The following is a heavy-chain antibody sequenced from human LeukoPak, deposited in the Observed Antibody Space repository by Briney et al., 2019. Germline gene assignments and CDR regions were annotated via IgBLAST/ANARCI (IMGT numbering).Heavy chain of an antibody. D-gene: IGHD3-16*01. CDR2: ITSSSSYT. J-gene: IGHJ3*02. V-gene: IGHV3-21*01. CDR3: ARETDNYDYSGDAFDI. CDR1: GFTFSSYA. Sequence: AGGSLRLSCAASGFTFSSYAMNWVRQAPGKGLVWVSSITSSSSYTYYADSVRGRFTISRDNAKKSLYLRMSSLRAEDTAVYYCARETDNYDYSGDAFDIWGQGTMVTVSS.